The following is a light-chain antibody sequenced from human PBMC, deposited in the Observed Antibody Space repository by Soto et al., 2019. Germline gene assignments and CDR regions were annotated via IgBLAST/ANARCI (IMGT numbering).Light chain of an antibody. CDR1: SSDVGAYKY. CDR2: EVS. J-gene: IGLJ2*01. CDR3: SSYAGSNNLV. V-gene: IGLV2-8*01. Sequence: QSALTQPPSASGSPGQSVTISCTGTSSDVGAYKYVSWYQQHPGKAPKLIIYEVSKRPSGVPDRFSGSKSGNTASLTVSGLQAEGEADYYCSSYAGSNNLVFGGGTQLTVL.